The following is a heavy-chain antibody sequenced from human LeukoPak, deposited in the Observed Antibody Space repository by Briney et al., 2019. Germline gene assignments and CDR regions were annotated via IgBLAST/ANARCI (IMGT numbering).Heavy chain of an antibody. D-gene: IGHD5-18*01. CDR3: AKEYVDTAVVRRYFDY. Sequence: GGSLRLSCVASGFTFSRYPMHWVRQAQGKGLEWVSAISGSSGTTYYVDSVKGRFTMTRDNSRNTLYLQMNSLRAEDTAVYYCAKEYVDTAVVRRYFDYWGQGTLVTVSS. CDR2: ISGSSGTT. J-gene: IGHJ4*02. CDR1: GFTFSRYP. V-gene: IGHV3-23*01.